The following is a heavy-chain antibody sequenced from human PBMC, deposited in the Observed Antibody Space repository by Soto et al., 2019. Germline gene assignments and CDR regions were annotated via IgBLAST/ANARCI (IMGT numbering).Heavy chain of an antibody. CDR3: TRWLDTVTTWVSDF. CDR1: GYTFTSYD. Sequence: QVQLVQSGAEVKKPGASVKVSCKASGYTFTSYDISWARQATGQGLEWMGWMNPNSGNTGYAQKFQGRVTMTRNTSINTAYMELSSLTSDDTAVYYCTRWLDTVTTWVSDFWGQGTLVTVSS. D-gene: IGHD4-17*01. V-gene: IGHV1-8*01. CDR2: MNPNSGNT. J-gene: IGHJ4*02.